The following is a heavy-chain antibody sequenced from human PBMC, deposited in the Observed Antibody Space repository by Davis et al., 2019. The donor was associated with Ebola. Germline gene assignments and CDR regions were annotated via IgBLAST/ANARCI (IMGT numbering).Heavy chain of an antibody. V-gene: IGHV4-39*01. CDR2: IYYSGST. CDR1: GGSISSSSYY. CDR3: ARIVVVTQGRLGRYDAFDI. Sequence: PSETLSLTCTVSGGSISSSSYYWGWIRQPPGKGLEWIGSIYYSGSTYYNPSLKSRVTISVDTSKNQFSLKLSSVTAADTAVYYCARIVVVTQGRLGRYDAFDIWGQGTMVTVSS. D-gene: IGHD3-22*01. J-gene: IGHJ3*02.